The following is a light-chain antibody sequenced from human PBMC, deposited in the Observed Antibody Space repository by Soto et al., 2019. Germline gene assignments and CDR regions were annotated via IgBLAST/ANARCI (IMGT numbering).Light chain of an antibody. V-gene: IGKV3D-15*01. J-gene: IGKJ4*01. CDR2: EAS. Sequence: ETVMTQSPATLSVSPGERATLSCTASQSVNSNLAWYQQKPGQAPRVLFYEASTRATGIPARFSGSGSGTEFTLSISTLQSEDFAVYYCQQYRRWPLTFGGGTKVEIK. CDR3: QQYRRWPLT. CDR1: QSVNSN.